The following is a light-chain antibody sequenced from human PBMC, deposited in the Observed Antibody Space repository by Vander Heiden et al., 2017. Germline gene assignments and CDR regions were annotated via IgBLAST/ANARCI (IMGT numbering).Light chain of an antibody. CDR1: QSFDNF. CDR2: KAS. J-gene: IGKJ4*01. CDR3: QKYDYYPLT. Sequence: DIQMTQSPSTLPASVGDRVTISCRASQSFDNFLAWYQHQPGKAPKLLIYKASSLEGGVPSRFSGSGSGTEFTLTISSLQPDDFATYYCQKYDYYPLTFGGGTKVEIK. V-gene: IGKV1-5*03.